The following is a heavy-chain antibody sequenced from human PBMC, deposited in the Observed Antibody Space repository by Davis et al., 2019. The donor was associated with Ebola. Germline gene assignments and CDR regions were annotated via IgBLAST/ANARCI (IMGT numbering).Heavy chain of an antibody. CDR2: VHGGNGNT. D-gene: IGHD6-19*01. J-gene: IGHJ4*02. Sequence: ASVKVSCKASGYIFTTYAMHWVRQAPGQRLEWMGWVHGGNGNTNYSQRFQGRVTITTDTSASTAYLDLSSLRSDDTAVFYCARATFGYNSGWYADYWGQGTLVTVSS. CDR3: ARATFGYNSGWYADY. V-gene: IGHV1-3*01. CDR1: GYIFTTYA.